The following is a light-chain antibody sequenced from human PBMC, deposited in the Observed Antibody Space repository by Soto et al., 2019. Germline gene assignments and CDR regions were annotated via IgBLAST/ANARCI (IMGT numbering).Light chain of an antibody. Sequence: QSVLTQPPSASGTPGQRVTISCSGGSSNIGSHTVNWYQHLPGTAHKLLIYRNNQRPSGVPDRFSGSVSGTSASLAISGLQSEDEADYYCAAWHDSLNGPVFGGGTKLTVL. J-gene: IGLJ2*01. CDR2: RNN. CDR3: AAWHDSLNGPV. V-gene: IGLV1-44*01. CDR1: SSNIGSHT.